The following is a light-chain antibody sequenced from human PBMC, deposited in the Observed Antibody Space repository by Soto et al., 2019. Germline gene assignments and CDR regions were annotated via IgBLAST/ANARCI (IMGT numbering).Light chain of an antibody. CDR1: QSVSSSY. V-gene: IGKV3D-20*02. Sequence: EIVLTQSPGTLSLSPGERATLSCRASQSVSSSYLAWYQQQPGQAPRLLIYGASSRATGIPDRFSGSGSGTDFTLTISSLEPEDSAVYYCQQRYMWPITFGQGTRLEIK. CDR2: GAS. CDR3: QQRYMWPIT. J-gene: IGKJ5*01.